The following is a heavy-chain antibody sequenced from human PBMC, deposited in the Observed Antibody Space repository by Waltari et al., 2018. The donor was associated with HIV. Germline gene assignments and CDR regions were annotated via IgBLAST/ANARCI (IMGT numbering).Heavy chain of an antibody. CDR1: GFTFGDYA. CDR2: VKSKAYVGTT. V-gene: IGHV3-49*04. J-gene: IGHJ4*02. Sequence: EVQLVESGGGLVQPGRSLRLSCTTSGFTFGDYAMSWVRQTPGKGREWVGFVKSKAYVGTTEFAASVKGRFIISRDDSKSIAYLKMNSLKTEDTAVYYCTSWGGVSRGFDYWGLGTLVTVSS. D-gene: IGHD3-10*01. CDR3: TSWGGVSRGFDY.